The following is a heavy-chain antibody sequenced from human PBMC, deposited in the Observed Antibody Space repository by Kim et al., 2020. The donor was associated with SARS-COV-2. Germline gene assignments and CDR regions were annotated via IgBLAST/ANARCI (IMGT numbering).Heavy chain of an antibody. V-gene: IGHV4-59*01. D-gene: IGHD3-16*01. Sequence: YNPSLKSRLTISVDTSKNPFSLKLKSVTAADTAVYFCARDRRGGTGFFDSWGQGALVTVSS. J-gene: IGHJ4*02. CDR3: ARDRRGGTGFFDS.